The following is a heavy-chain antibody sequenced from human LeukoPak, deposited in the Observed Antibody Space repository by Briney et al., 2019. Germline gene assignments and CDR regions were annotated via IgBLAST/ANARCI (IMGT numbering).Heavy chain of an antibody. V-gene: IGHV3-21*01. CDR2: ISSSSSYI. CDR3: ARSYVSTHYDFWSGYYTFPLDY. D-gene: IGHD3-3*01. Sequence: GGSLGLSCAASGFTFSSYSMNWVRQAPGKGLEWVSSISSSSSYIYYADSVKGRFTISRDNAKNSLYLQMNSLRAEDTAVYYCARSYVSTHYDFWSGYYTFPLDYWGQGTLVTVSS. CDR1: GFTFSSYS. J-gene: IGHJ4*02.